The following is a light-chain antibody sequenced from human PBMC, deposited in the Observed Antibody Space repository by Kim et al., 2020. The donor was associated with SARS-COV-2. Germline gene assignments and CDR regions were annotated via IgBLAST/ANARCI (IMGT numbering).Light chain of an antibody. CDR1: QDINSA. J-gene: IGKJ4*01. V-gene: IGKV1-13*02. Sequence: ASVVDRVTFTCRASQDINSALAWYQQRPGKPPRLLMFFVSTLESGVPSRFSGSGSGTEFTLTVTNLHPEDFAIYYCQQFHTYPLTFGGGTKVDIK. CDR2: FVS. CDR3: QQFHTYPLT.